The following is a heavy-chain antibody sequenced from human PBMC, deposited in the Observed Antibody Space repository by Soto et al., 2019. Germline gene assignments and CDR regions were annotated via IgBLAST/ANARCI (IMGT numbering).Heavy chain of an antibody. V-gene: IGHV3-66*01. CDR1: GFTVSSNY. Sequence: GGSLRLSCAASGFTVSSNYMSWVRQAPGKGLEWVSVIYSGGSTYYADSVKGRFTISRENSKNTLYLQMNSLRAEDTAVYYCARVNDYGDYPYAETYYFDYWGQGTLVTVSS. D-gene: IGHD4-17*01. CDR2: IYSGGST. CDR3: ARVNDYGDYPYAETYYFDY. J-gene: IGHJ4*02.